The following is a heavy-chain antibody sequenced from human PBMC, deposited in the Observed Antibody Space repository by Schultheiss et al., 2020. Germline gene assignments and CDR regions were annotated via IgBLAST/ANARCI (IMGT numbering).Heavy chain of an antibody. CDR3: ARDLYYGVDY. J-gene: IGHJ4*02. CDR2: MNPNSGNT. Sequence: ASVKVSCKASGYTFTGYYMHWVRQAPGKGLEWMGWMNPNSGNTGYAQKFQGRVTMTRDTSISTAYMELSRLRSDDTAVYYCARDLYYGVDYWGQGTLVTVSS. V-gene: IGHV1-2*02. D-gene: IGHD3-10*01. CDR1: GYTFTGYY.